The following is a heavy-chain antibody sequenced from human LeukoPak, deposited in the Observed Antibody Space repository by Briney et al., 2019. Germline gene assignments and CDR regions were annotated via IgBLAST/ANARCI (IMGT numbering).Heavy chain of an antibody. D-gene: IGHD3-22*01. CDR3: ARDLGYYDSSGYPRDY. CDR1: GYTFTGYY. V-gene: IGHV1-2*06. J-gene: IGHJ4*02. CDR2: INPNSGGT. Sequence: ASVKVSCKASGYTFTGYYMHSVRQAPGQGLEWMGRINPNSGGTNYAQKFQGRVTMTRDTSISTAYMELSRLRSDDTAVYYCARDLGYYDSSGYPRDYWGQGTLVTVSS.